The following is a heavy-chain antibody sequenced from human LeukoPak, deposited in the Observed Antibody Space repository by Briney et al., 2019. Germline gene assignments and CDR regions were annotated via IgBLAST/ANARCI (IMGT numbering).Heavy chain of an antibody. D-gene: IGHD4-23*01. J-gene: IGHJ4*02. CDR2: IASDGNST. V-gene: IGHV3-74*01. CDR1: GFTFSSYW. CDR3: ARGRPQGNDY. Sequence: TGGSLRLSCAASGFTFSSYWMNWVRQAPGKGLVWVSRIASDGNSTTYADSVKGRFSISRDNAKNTLYLQMNSLRVEDTAVYYCARGRPQGNDYWGQGTLVTVSS.